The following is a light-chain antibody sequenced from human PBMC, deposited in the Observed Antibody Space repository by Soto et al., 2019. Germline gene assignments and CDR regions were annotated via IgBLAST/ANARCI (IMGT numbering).Light chain of an antibody. V-gene: IGLV2-14*01. CDR3: SLYTTSSTPSYV. J-gene: IGLJ1*01. Sequence: QSALAQPASVSGSPEQSITISCTGTSFDVDDYNSVSWYQQPPGKAPKLIIYEVNNRPSGVSNRFSGSNSDNTASLTISGLQAEDEADYYCSLYTTSSTPSYVFGTGTKVTVL. CDR1: SFDVDDYNS. CDR2: EVN.